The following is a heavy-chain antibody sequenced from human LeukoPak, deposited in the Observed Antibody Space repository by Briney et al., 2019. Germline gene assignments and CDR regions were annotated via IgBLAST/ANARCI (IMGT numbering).Heavy chain of an antibody. CDR2: IIPIFGAA. CDR3: GSEVSGIQLLGAVGI. Sequence: TSVKVSCKASGGTFSSYAISWVRQAPGQGLEWVGGIIPIFGAANYAQKFQGRVTITADRYTSTAYMELSRQRSEDPAVYYCGSEVSGIQLLGAVGIW. J-gene: IGHJ3*02. D-gene: IGHD5-18*01. CDR1: GGTFSSYA. V-gene: IGHV1-69*06.